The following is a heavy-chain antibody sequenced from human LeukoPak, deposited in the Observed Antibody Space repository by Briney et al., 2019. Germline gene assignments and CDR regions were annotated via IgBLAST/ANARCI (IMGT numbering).Heavy chain of an antibody. V-gene: IGHV3-9*01. CDR2: ISWNSGSI. CDR1: GFTFDDYA. Sequence: PGRSLRLSCAASGFTFDDYAMRWVWHAPGKSLEWVSGISWNSGSIGYADSVKGRFTISRDNAKNSLYLQMNSLRAEDTALYYCAILNYDTSGYYRQFDYWGQGTLVTVSS. J-gene: IGHJ4*02. D-gene: IGHD3-22*01. CDR3: AILNYDTSGYYRQFDY.